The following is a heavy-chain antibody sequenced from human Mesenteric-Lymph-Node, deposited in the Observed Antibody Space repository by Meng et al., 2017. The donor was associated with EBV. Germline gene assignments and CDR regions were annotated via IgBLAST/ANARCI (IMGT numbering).Heavy chain of an antibody. CDR2: IGTTGNM. CDR1: GFTFSTYS. J-gene: IGHJ4*02. CDR3: ARDTIVVDY. V-gene: IGHV3-21*02. Sequence: EVQLVESGGXXXXXGXSLILSCVASGFTFSTYSMNWVRQAPGKGLEWVSTIGTTGNMYYADSVKGRFTISRDNAKTSVYLQMNSLRDEDTAVYYCARDTIVVDYWGQGTLVTVSS. D-gene: IGHD2-21*01.